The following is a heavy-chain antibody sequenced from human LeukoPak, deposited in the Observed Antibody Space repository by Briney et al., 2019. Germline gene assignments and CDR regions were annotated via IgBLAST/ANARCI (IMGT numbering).Heavy chain of an antibody. CDR1: GSTVSSNY. V-gene: IGHV3-53*01. D-gene: IGHD3-10*01. CDR2: IYSGGST. J-gene: IGHJ4*02. CDR3: ARERGVGGSGTLDY. Sequence: PGGSLRLSCAASGSTVSSNYMSWVRQGPGKGLEWVSVIYSGGSTYYADSVKGRFAISRDNSKNTLYLQMNSLRAEDTAVYYCARERGVGGSGTLDYWGQGTLVAVSS.